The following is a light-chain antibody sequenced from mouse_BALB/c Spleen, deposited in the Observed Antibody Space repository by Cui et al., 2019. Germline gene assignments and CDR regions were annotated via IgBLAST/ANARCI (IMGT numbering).Light chain of an antibody. CDR1: SSVSY. CDR3: QQWSSNPPT. J-gene: IGKJ2*01. CDR2: LTS. Sequence: HIVLTQSPALMSASPGEKVTMTCSASSSVSYMYWYQQKPRSSPKPWIYLTSNLASGVTARFSGSGSGTSYSLTISSMEAEDAATYYCQQWSSNPPTFGGGTKLEIK. V-gene: IGKV4-68*01.